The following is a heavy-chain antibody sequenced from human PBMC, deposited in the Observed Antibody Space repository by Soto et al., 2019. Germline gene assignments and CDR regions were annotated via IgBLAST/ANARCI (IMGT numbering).Heavy chain of an antibody. CDR1: GYTFTSYD. Sequence: ASVKVSCKASGYTFTSYDINWVRQATGQGLEWMGWMNPNSGNTGYAQKFQGRVTMTRNTSISTAYMELSSLRSEDTAVYYCARGKVLLWFGELDDASDIWGQGPMVTVSS. J-gene: IGHJ3*02. CDR3: ARGKVLLWFGELDDASDI. CDR2: MNPNSGNT. D-gene: IGHD3-10*01. V-gene: IGHV1-8*01.